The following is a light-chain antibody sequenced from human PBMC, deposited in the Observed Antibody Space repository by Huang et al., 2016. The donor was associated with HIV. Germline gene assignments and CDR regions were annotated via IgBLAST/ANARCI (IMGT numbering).Light chain of an antibody. Sequence: DIVMTQSPDSLAVSLGERATINCKSSQSLLYNSNIKNYLAWYQQKPGQPPNLLIYWASSRKSGVPERFSGRQSETDFTLTISSLQAEDVAVYYCQQHYSSPPTFGQGTKLEIK. CDR1: QSLLYNSNIKNY. CDR2: WAS. V-gene: IGKV4-1*01. CDR3: QQHYSSPPT. J-gene: IGKJ2*01.